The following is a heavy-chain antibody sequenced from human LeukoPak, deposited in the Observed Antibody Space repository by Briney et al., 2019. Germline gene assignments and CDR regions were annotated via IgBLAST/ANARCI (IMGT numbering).Heavy chain of an antibody. CDR1: GGSISSGDYY. V-gene: IGHV4-30-4*01. CDR3: ARVTSYYGSGSIDY. CDR2: IYYSGST. Sequence: PSQTLSLTCTVSGGSISSGDYYWSWIRQPPGKGLGWIGYIYYSGSTYYNPSLKSRVTISVDTSKNQFSLKLSSVTAADTAVYYCARVTSYYGSGSIDYWGQGTLVTVSS. J-gene: IGHJ4*02. D-gene: IGHD3-10*01.